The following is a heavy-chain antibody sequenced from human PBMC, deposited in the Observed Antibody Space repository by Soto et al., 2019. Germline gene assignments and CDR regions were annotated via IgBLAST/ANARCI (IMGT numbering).Heavy chain of an antibody. CDR3: ARTAVGYCSSTSCLQYYMDV. Sequence: PGESLKISCKGSGYSFTSYWIGWVRQMPGKGLEWMGIIYPGDPDTRYSPSFQGQVTTSADKSISTAYLQWSSLKASDTAMYYCARTAVGYCSSTSCLQYYMDVWGKGTTVTVSS. J-gene: IGHJ6*03. V-gene: IGHV5-51*01. D-gene: IGHD2-2*01. CDR1: GYSFTSYW. CDR2: IYPGDPDT.